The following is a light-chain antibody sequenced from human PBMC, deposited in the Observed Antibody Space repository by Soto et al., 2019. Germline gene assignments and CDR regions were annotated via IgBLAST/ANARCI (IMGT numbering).Light chain of an antibody. J-gene: IGKJ1*01. Sequence: GLTQSPGTLSLSQGERATLSCRASQSVSSNYLAWQQQTPRPAPRLLIFGASSRATGIPDRFSGSASGTDFTLTISRLEPEDFAVYYCQQYGSPPTFGQGTKVDIK. V-gene: IGKV3-20*01. CDR2: GAS. CDR3: QQYGSPPT. CDR1: QSVSSNY.